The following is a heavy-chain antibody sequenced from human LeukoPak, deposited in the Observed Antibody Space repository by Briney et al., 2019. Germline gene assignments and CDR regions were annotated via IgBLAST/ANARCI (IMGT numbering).Heavy chain of an antibody. CDR2: INSDGSST. CDR1: GFTFSNAW. V-gene: IGHV3-74*01. CDR3: ARSYGMDV. Sequence: GGSLRLSCAASGFTFSNAWMYWVRQAPGKGPVWVSRINSDGSSTIYADSVKGRFTISRDNAKSTLYLQMNSLRAEDTAVYYCARSYGMDVWGQGTTVTVSS. J-gene: IGHJ6*02.